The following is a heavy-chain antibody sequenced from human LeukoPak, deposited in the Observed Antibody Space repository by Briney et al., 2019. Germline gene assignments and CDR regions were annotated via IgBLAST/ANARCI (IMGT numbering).Heavy chain of an antibody. CDR2: IVVGSGNT. Sequence: ASVKVSCKASGFTFTSSAVQWVRQARGQRLEWIGWIVVGSGNTNYAQKFQERVTITRDMSTSTAYMELSSLRSEDTAVYYCARGYDYGDYVGDFDYWGQGTLVTVSS. J-gene: IGHJ4*02. V-gene: IGHV1-58*01. CDR1: GFTFTSSA. D-gene: IGHD4-17*01. CDR3: ARGYDYGDYVGDFDY.